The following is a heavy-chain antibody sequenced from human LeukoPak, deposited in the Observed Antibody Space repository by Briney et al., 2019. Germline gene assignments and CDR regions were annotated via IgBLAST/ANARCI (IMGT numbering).Heavy chain of an antibody. Sequence: PGGSLRLSCAASGFTFSSYGMSWVRRAPGKRLEWVSGISGSGGSTYYADSVKGRFTISRDNSKNTLYLQMNSLRAEDTAVYYCARDTPVAVAVFDYWGQGTLVTVSP. CDR1: GFTFSSYG. CDR3: ARDTPVAVAVFDY. J-gene: IGHJ4*02. D-gene: IGHD6-19*01. CDR2: ISGSGGST. V-gene: IGHV3-23*01.